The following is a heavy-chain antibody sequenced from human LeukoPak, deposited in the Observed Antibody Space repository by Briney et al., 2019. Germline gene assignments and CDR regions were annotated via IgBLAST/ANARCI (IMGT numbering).Heavy chain of an antibody. CDR2: INPSGGST. CDR3: ARDSSAYYFSDY. D-gene: IGHD3-22*01. V-gene: IGHV1-46*01. J-gene: IGHJ4*02. CDR1: GYTFTGYY. Sequence: GASVKVSCKASGYTFTGYYMHWVRQAPGQGLEWMGIINPSGGSTSYAQKFQGRVTMTRDTSTSTVYMELSSLRSEDTAVYYCARDSSAYYFSDYWGQGTLVTVSS.